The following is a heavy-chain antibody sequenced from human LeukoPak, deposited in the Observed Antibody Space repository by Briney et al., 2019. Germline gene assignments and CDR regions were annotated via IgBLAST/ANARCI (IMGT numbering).Heavy chain of an antibody. J-gene: IGHJ6*04. V-gene: IGHV3-48*03. Sequence: GGSLRLSCAASGFTFNSYWMNWVRQAPGKGLEWVSYISSSGSTAYYADSVKGRFTISRDDAKNSLYLQMNSLRAEDTAVYYCAELGITMIGGVWGKGTTVTISS. D-gene: IGHD3-10*02. CDR1: GFTFNSYW. CDR2: ISSSGSTA. CDR3: AELGITMIGGV.